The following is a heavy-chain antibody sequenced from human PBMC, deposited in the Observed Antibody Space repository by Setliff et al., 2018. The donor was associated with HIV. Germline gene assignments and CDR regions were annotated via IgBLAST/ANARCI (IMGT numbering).Heavy chain of an antibody. CDR3: AGDQTGIAAAAFGGGSAWSDEGFDI. CDR2: IIPMYNIP. J-gene: IGHJ3*02. V-gene: IGHV1-69*13. Sequence: SVKVSCKTSGGTLTNYVITWVRQAPGQGLEWMGIIIPMYNIPTYEQKFQGRVTFTADESTSTAYMELSSLTSEDTAAYYCAGDQTGIAAAAFGGGSAWSDEGFDIWGQGTMVTVSS. D-gene: IGHD6-13*01. CDR1: GGTLTNYV.